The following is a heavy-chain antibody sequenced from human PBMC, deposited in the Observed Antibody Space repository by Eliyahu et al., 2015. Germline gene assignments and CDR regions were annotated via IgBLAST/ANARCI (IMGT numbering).Heavy chain of an antibody. CDR1: GFSLNTRLMR. V-gene: IGHV2-70*04. J-gene: IGHJ5*02. Sequence: QVTLKESGPALVKPTQTLILTCTFSGFSLNTRLMRVSWIRQPPGKALEWLARIDWDDDKFYSTSLKTRLTISKDTSKNQVVLTMTNMDPVDTATYYCARIRPQSSAFDPWGQGTLVTVSS. CDR3: ARIRPQSSAFDP. CDR2: IDWDDDK.